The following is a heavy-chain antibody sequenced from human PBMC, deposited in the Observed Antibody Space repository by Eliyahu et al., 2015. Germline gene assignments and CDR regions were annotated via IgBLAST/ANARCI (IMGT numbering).Heavy chain of an antibody. CDR2: TYYRSKWYN. J-gene: IGHJ6*02. D-gene: IGHD6-6*01. V-gene: IGHV6-1*01. CDR1: XDSVSSXSAA. Sequence: QVQLQQSGPGLVKPSQTLSLTCAISXDSVSSXSAAWNWIRQSPSRGLEWLGRTYYRSKWYNDYAVSVKSRITINPDTSKNQFSLQLNSVTPEDTAVYYCARDYASSSQNYYYYGMDVWGQGTTVTVSS. CDR3: ARDYASSSQNYYYYGMDV.